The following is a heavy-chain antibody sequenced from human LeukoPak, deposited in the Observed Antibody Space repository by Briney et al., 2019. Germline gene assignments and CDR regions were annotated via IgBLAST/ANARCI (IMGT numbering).Heavy chain of an antibody. J-gene: IGHJ4*02. CDR1: GFTFNNAW. V-gene: IGHV3-15*01. CDR2: IKSKTDGGTT. Sequence: GGSLRLSCAASGFTFNNAWMSWVRQAPGKGLEWVGLIKSKTDGGTTDYAAPVKGRFTIPRDDSKNTLYVQTNSLRTEDTAVYYCTTEYYGSLNYWGQGALVTVSS. D-gene: IGHD4-17*01. CDR3: TTEYYGSLNY.